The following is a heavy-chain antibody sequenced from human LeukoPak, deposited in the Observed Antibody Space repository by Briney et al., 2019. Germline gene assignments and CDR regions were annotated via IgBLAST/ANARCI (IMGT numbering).Heavy chain of an antibody. Sequence: GGSLRLSCAASGFTFSSYGMSWVRQAPGKGLEWVSAISGSGGNTYYADSVKGRFTISRDNAKNSLYLQMNSLRAEDTAVYYCARGVGAYYYYYMDVWGKGTTVTISS. CDR3: ARGVGAYYYYYMDV. D-gene: IGHD4-17*01. CDR1: GFTFSSYG. J-gene: IGHJ6*03. V-gene: IGHV3-23*01. CDR2: ISGSGGNT.